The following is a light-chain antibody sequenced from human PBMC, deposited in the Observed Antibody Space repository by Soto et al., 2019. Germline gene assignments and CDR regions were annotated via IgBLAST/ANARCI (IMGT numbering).Light chain of an antibody. CDR2: DAS. CDR1: QSVSTY. CDR3: QQRSDWPHT. V-gene: IGKV3-11*01. J-gene: IGKJ2*01. Sequence: EIVSTQSPATLSLSPGERATLSCRTSQSVSTYLAWYQKKPGQAPRLLIYDASKRATGIPARFSGSGSGTDFTLTISSLEVEDFAVYYCQQRSDWPHTFGQGTKVEI.